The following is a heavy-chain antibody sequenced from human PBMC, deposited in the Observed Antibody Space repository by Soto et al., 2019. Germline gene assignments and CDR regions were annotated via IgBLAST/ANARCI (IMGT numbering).Heavy chain of an antibody. CDR2: ISYDGSHK. CDR3: ARDGAPRYCSRSSCHPAGAY. Sequence: QVQLVESGGGVVQPGRSLRLSCAGSGFTFSNYGLHWVRQAPGKGLEWVAVISYDGSHKYYADSVKGRFTISRDNSNNMLYLQMDRLSAEDTAVYYCARDGAPRYCSRSSCHPAGAYWGQGTLVTVSS. J-gene: IGHJ4*02. CDR1: GFTFSNYG. V-gene: IGHV3-30*03. D-gene: IGHD2-15*01.